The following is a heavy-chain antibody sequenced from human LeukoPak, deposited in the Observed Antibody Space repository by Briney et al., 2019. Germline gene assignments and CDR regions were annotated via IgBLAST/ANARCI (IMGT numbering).Heavy chain of an antibody. Sequence: GASVKVSCKAFGYTFTSNYMHWVRQAPGQGPEWMGVISPSGGSTTYAQKFQGRVTLTRDMSTSTDYLELSSLRPEDTAVYYCARGGKIALAGTRSSQYFQHWGQGTLVTVSS. V-gene: IGHV1-46*01. CDR3: ARGGKIALAGTRSSQYFQH. CDR2: ISPSGGST. CDR1: GYTFTSNY. J-gene: IGHJ1*01. D-gene: IGHD6-19*01.